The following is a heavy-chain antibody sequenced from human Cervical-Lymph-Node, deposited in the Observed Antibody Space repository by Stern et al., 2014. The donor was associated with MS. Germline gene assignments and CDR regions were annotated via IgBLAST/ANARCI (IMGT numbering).Heavy chain of an antibody. CDR2: IIPVFGAA. V-gene: IGHV1-69*01. J-gene: IGHJ6*02. Sequence: QVQLVQSGAEVKKPGSSVKVSCKASGGTFSSQGISWVRQAPGQVLERLGGIIPVFGAAHPAQKLHVRVTITAAESTSKIYMELRSLRAEDTAVYYCARDEIGQTTTHYYYYGMDVWGQGTTVTVSS. CDR3: ARDEIGQTTTHYYYYGMDV. CDR1: GGTFSSQG. D-gene: IGHD1-1*01.